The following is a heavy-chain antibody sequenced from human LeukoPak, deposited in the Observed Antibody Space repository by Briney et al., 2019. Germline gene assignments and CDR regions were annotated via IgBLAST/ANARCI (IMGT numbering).Heavy chain of an antibody. Sequence: GGSVTVSCKASGYTFTSYGISWVRQAPGQGVEGVGWISAYNGNTNYAQKLQGRVTITTERSTRKAYMEVRSLREEDTAVYYCARRLYYYDSSGYYSYYFDYWGQGTLVTVSS. J-gene: IGHJ4*02. CDR3: ARRLYYYDSSGYYSYYFDY. D-gene: IGHD3-22*01. V-gene: IGHV1-18*01. CDR1: GYTFTSYG. CDR2: ISAYNGNT.